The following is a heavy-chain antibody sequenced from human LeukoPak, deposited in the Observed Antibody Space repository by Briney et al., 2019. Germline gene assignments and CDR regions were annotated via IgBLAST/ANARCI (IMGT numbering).Heavy chain of an antibody. CDR3: ARLDSWSGNPGPYYYYMDV. CDR2: ISAYNGNT. CDR1: GYTFTSYG. D-gene: IGHD3-3*01. V-gene: IGHV1-18*01. J-gene: IGHJ6*03. Sequence: ASVKVFCKASGYTFTSYGISWVRQAPGQGLEWMGWISAYNGNTNYAQKLQGRVTMTTDTSTSTAYMELRSLRSDDTAVYYCARLDSWSGNPGPYYYYMDVWGKGTTVTVSS.